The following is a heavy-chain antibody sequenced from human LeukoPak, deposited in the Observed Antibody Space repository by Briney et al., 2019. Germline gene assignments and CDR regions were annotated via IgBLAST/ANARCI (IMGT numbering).Heavy chain of an antibody. Sequence: ASVKVSCKASGYTFTNYYMHWVRQAPGQGLEWMGWINPNSGGTNYAQKFQGRVTMTRDTSISTAYMERSRLRSDHTAVYYCARDCSTVTTPYFDYWAQGTLVTVSS. J-gene: IGHJ4*02. CDR3: ARDCSTVTTPYFDY. D-gene: IGHD4-17*01. CDR1: GYTFTNYY. CDR2: INPNSGGT. V-gene: IGHV1-2*02.